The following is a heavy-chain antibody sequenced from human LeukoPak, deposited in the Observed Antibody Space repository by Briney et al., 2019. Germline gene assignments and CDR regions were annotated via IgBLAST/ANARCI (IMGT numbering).Heavy chain of an antibody. CDR2: INPNSGGT. CDR3: ARVFYGSGSEFDY. J-gene: IGHJ4*02. D-gene: IGHD3-10*01. Sequence: ASVTVSCKASGYTFTGYYMHWVRQAPGQGLEWMGWINPNSGGTNYAQKFQGRVTMTRDTSISTAYMELSRLRSDDTAVYYCARVFYGSGSEFDYWGQGTLVTVSS. V-gene: IGHV1-2*02. CDR1: GYTFTGYY.